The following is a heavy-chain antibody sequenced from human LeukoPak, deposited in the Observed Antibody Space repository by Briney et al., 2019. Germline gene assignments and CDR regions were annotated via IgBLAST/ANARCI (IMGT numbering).Heavy chain of an antibody. CDR3: ARVLVPAAIGGAFDP. CDR1: GFTFSSYG. CDR2: IWYDGSNK. D-gene: IGHD2-2*01. Sequence: PGGSLRLSCAASGFTFSSYGMHWVRQAPGKGLEWVAVIWYDGSNKYYADSVKGRFTIPRDNSKNTLYLQMNSLRAEDTAVYYCARVLVPAAIGGAFDPWGQGTLVTVSS. V-gene: IGHV3-33*01. J-gene: IGHJ5*02.